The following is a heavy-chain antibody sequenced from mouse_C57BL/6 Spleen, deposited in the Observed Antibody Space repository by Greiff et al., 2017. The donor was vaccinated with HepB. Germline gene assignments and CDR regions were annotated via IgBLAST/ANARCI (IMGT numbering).Heavy chain of an antibody. CDR2: INPNNGGT. J-gene: IGHJ1*03. Sequence: EVQLQQSGPELVKPGASVKISCKASGYTFTDYYMNWVKQSHGKSLEWIGDINPNNGGTSYNQKFKGKATLTVDKSSSTAYMELRSLTSEDSAVYYCARSEGYHSFPWYFDVWGTGTTVTVSS. V-gene: IGHV1-26*01. CDR3: ARSEGYHSFPWYFDV. CDR1: GYTFTDYY. D-gene: IGHD3-1*01.